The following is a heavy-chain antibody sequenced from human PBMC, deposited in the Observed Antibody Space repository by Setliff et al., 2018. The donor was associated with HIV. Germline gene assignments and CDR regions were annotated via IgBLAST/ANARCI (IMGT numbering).Heavy chain of an antibody. J-gene: IGHJ4*02. CDR1: GGSISSSSYY. CDR2: ILSTGERT. V-gene: IGHV3-23*01. D-gene: IGHD3-22*01. CDR3: AKELAASGLGYFDS. Sequence: ETLSLTCTVSGGSISSSSYYWGWVRQAPGEGLEWVSAILSTGERTFYADSVKGRFTISRDNSKNTVYLQMNSLRAEDTAEYYCAKELAASGLGYFDSWGRGILVTVSS.